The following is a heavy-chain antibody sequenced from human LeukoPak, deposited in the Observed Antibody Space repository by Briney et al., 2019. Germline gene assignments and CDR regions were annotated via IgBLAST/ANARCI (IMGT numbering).Heavy chain of an antibody. J-gene: IGHJ4*02. D-gene: IGHD3-22*01. CDR1: GFTFSAYE. V-gene: IGHV3-48*03. Sequence: GGSLRLSCAASGFTFSAYEMSWGRQAPGEGLEWGSYISSTGSNTYSAQSLKGRYSISRDNNKNSLYLIMNSLRTEDTAVYYCAATYYYDGSGDYWGQGTLVTVSS. CDR3: AATYYYDGSGDY. CDR2: ISSTGSNT.